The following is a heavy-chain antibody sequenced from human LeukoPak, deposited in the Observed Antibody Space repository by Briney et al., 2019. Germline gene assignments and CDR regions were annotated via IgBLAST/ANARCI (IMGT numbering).Heavy chain of an antibody. CDR2: ISYDGSNK. J-gene: IGHJ6*03. Sequence: GGSLRLSCAASGFTFSSYAMHWVRQAPGKGLEWVAVISYDGSNKYYADSVKGRFTISRDNSKNTLYLQMNSLRAEDTAVYYCARDFCSSTSCYKGRLSYYYMDVWGKGTTVTVSS. CDR3: ARDFCSSTSCYKGRLSYYYMDV. CDR1: GFTFSSYA. V-gene: IGHV3-30-3*01. D-gene: IGHD2-2*02.